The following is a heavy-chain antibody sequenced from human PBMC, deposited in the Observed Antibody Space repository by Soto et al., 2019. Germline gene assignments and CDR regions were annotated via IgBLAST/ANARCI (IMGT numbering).Heavy chain of an antibody. J-gene: IGHJ5*02. V-gene: IGHV3-21*01. CDR2: ISSNSAYI. CDR1: GFTYRSFT. D-gene: IGHD6-13*01. CDR3: TRDASRDSSARGWFDP. Sequence: GGSLRLSCAASGFTYRSFTMNWVRQAPGKGLEWVSTISSNSAYIYYTDALRGRFTISRDNAKNSLHLQMNSLRAEDTAVYYCTRDASRDSSARGWFDPWGQGTLVTVSS.